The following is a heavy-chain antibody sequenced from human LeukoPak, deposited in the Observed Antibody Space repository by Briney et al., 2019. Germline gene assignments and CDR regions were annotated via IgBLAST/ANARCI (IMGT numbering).Heavy chain of an antibody. D-gene: IGHD2-2*01. CDR1: GFTFSSYW. CDR3: AREGVVVPAATSWFDP. CDR2: IKQDGSEK. V-gene: IGHV3-7*01. J-gene: IGHJ5*02. Sequence: GGSLRLSCAASGFTFSSYWMSWVRQAPGKGLEWVANIKQDGSEKYYVDSVKGRFTISRDNAKNSLYLQMDSLRAEDTAVYYCAREGVVVPAATSWFDPWGQGTLVTASS.